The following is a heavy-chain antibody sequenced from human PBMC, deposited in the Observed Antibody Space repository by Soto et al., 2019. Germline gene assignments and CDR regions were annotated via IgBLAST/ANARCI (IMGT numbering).Heavy chain of an antibody. V-gene: IGHV4-34*01. CDR3: ARVLTRRITIFGVVTDAFDI. J-gene: IGHJ3*02. CDR2: INHSGST. Sequence: QVQLQQWGAGLLKPSETLSLTCAVYGGSFSGYYWSWIRQPPGKGLEWIGEINHSGSTNYNPSLKSRVTISVDTSKNQFSLKLSSVTAADTAVYYCARVLTRRITIFGVVTDAFDIWGQGTMVTVSS. D-gene: IGHD3-3*01. CDR1: GGSFSGYY.